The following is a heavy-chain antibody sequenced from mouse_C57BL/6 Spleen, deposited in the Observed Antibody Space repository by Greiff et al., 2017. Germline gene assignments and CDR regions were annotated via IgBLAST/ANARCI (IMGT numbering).Heavy chain of an antibody. CDR3: ARSTTRSRGFGD. D-gene: IGHD6-1*01. CDR2: IDPSDSYT. J-gene: IGHJ3*02. CDR1: GYTFTSYW. V-gene: IGHV1-59*01. Sequence: QVQLQQPGAELVRPGTSVKLSCKASGYTFTSYWMHWVKQRPGQGLEWIGVIDPSDSYTNYNQKFKGKATLTVDTSSSTAYMQLSSLTAEDSAVYECARSTTRSRGFGDWGQGAVVTGS.